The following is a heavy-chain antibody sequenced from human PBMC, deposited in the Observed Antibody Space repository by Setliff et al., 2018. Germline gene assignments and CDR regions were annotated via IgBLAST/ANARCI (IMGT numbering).Heavy chain of an antibody. CDR3: ARVIYFYYMDV. V-gene: IGHV3-48*01. CDR1: GFAFSTYR. Sequence: GSLRLSCAASGFAFSTYRMNWVRQAPGKGLEWVSYITSSSSTIDYADSVKGRFTISRDDAKNSLYLQMNSLRAEDTAVYYCARVIYFYYMDVWGKGTTVTVSS. J-gene: IGHJ6*03. CDR2: ITSSSSTI.